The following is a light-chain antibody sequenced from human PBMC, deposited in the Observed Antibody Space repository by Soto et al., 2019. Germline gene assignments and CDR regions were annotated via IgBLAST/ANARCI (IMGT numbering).Light chain of an antibody. CDR3: QQYGSSPPYT. J-gene: IGKJ2*01. V-gene: IGKV3-20*01. CDR1: QSVSNNS. Sequence: EVVLTQSPGTLSLSPGERATLSCRASQSVSNNSFAWSQQKPGQAPRLLIFGSSDSATGIPDRFSGSGSGTAVTLTISRLEPEDFAVYYCQQYGSSPPYTFGQGTKLEIK. CDR2: GSS.